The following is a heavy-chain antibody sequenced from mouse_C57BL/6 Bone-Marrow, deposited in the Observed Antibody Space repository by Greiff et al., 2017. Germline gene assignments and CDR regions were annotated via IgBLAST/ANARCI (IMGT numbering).Heavy chain of an antibody. CDR1: GYTFTGYW. CDR2: ILPGSGST. D-gene: IGHD1-1*01. Sequence: VQLQQSGAELMKPGASVKLSCKATGYTFTGYWIEWVKQRPGHGLEWIGEILPGSGSTNYNEKFKGKATFTADTSSNTAYMHLSSLTTEDSAIYYCARERVTTVVAEDYFDYWGQGTTLTVSS. CDR3: ARERVTTVVAEDYFDY. V-gene: IGHV1-9*01. J-gene: IGHJ2*01.